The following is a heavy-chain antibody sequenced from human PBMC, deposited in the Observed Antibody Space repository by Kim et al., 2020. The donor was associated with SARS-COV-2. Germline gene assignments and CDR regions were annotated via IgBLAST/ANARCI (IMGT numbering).Heavy chain of an antibody. CDR3: ARDPTVTYDYFDY. V-gene: IGHV1-69*01. Sequence: YAQKFQGRVTITADESTSTAYMELSSLRSEDTAVYYCARDPTVTYDYFDYWGQGTLVTVSS. D-gene: IGHD4-17*01. J-gene: IGHJ4*02.